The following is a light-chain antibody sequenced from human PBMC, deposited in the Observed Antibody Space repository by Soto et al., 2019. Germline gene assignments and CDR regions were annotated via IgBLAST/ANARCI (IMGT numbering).Light chain of an antibody. CDR2: EVN. CDR3: SSYTRSNTYV. CDR1: SSDVGDYNY. V-gene: IGLV2-14*01. J-gene: IGLJ1*01. Sequence: CTGTSSDVGDYNYVSWYQQHPGKAPKLMIYEVNNRPSGVSNRFSGSKSGDTASLTISGLQAEDEADYYCSSYTRSNTYVFGTGTKLTVL.